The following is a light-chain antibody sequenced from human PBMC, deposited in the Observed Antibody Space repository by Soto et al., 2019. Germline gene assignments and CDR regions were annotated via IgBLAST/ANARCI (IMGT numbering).Light chain of an antibody. J-gene: IGLJ3*02. V-gene: IGLV2-14*02. CDR3: SSFTGISTQV. Sequence: QSALTQPASVSGSPGQSVTISCTGTSSDVGNYNHVSWYQQHPGKAPKLMIYEATQRPSGVSSRFSGSKSGNTASLTISGLQPEDEADYYCSSFTGISTQVFGGGTKLTVL. CDR2: EAT. CDR1: SSDVGNYNH.